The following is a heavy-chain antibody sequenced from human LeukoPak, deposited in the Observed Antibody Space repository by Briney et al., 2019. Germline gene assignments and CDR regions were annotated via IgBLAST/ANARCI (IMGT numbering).Heavy chain of an antibody. CDR2: IYYSGST. CDR3: ARDGGRSGRVAFDI. V-gene: IGHV4-59*01. Sequence: SETLSLTCTVSGGSISGYYWSWIRQPPGKGLEWIGFIYYSGSTNYNPSLKSRVTISIDMSKSQFSLNLNSVTAADTAIYYCARDGGRSGRVAFDIWGQGTLVTVSS. D-gene: IGHD3-10*01. J-gene: IGHJ3*02. CDR1: GGSISGYY.